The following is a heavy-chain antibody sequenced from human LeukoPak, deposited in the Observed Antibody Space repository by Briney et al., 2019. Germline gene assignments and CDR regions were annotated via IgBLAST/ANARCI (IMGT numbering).Heavy chain of an antibody. D-gene: IGHD3-10*01. J-gene: IGHJ4*02. V-gene: IGHV3-30*18. Sequence: GGSLRLSCPASGFTFSGYGMHWVRQAPGKGLEWVATISSDGSNKNYADSVKGRFTISRDNSKNTLYLQMNSLRAEDTAVYYCVKDWGHHFASGSSYLDYWGQGTLVTVSS. CDR2: ISSDGSNK. CDR3: VKDWGHHFASGSSYLDY. CDR1: GFTFSGYG.